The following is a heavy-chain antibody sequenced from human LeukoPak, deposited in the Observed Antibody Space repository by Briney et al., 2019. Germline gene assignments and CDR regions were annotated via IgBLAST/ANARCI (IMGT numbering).Heavy chain of an antibody. CDR3: ARGPLRSGYYRPNWFDP. V-gene: IGHV4-34*01. D-gene: IGHD3-3*01. CDR1: GGSFSGYY. CDR2: INHSGST. Sequence: PSETLSLTCAVDGGSFSGYYWSWIRQPPGKGLEWIGEINHSGSTNYNPSLKSRVTISVDTSKNQFSLKLSSVTAADTAVYYCARGPLRSGYYRPNWFDPWGQGTLVTVSS. J-gene: IGHJ5*02.